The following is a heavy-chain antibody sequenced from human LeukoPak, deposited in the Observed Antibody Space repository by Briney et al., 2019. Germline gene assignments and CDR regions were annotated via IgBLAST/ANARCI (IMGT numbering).Heavy chain of an antibody. V-gene: IGHV1-69*01. Sequence: SVKVSCKASGGTFSSYAISWVRQAPGQGLEWMGGIIPIFGTANYAQKFQGRVTITADESTSTAYMELSSLRSEDTAVYYCASSYYGFWSAYSGGVWGQGTLVTVSS. CDR1: GGTFSSYA. J-gene: IGHJ4*02. CDR2: IIPIFGTA. D-gene: IGHD3-3*01. CDR3: ASSYYGFWSAYSGGV.